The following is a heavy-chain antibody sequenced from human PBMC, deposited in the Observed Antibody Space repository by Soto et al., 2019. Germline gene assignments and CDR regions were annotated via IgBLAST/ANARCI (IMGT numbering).Heavy chain of an antibody. CDR2: ISWNSGSI. Sequence: GGSLRLSCAASGFTFDDYAMHWVRQAPGKGLEWVSGISWNSGSIGYADSVKGRFTISRDNAKNSLYLQMNSLRAEDTALYYCAKDMDSGPLYGMDVWGQGTTVTVSS. V-gene: IGHV3-9*01. CDR1: GFTFDDYA. D-gene: IGHD1-26*01. CDR3: AKDMDSGPLYGMDV. J-gene: IGHJ6*02.